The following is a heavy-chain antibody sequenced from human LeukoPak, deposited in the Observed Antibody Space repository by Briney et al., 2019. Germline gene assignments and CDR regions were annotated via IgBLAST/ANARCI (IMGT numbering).Heavy chain of an antibody. V-gene: IGHV1-2*02. D-gene: IGHD1/OR15-1a*01. CDR3: AKTNRATGLFDY. CDR2: INPNSGGT. Sequence: ASVKVSCKASGYTFTGYYMHWVRQAPGQGLEWMGWINPNSGGTNYAQEFQGRVTMTRDTSISTAYMELSRLRSDDTAVYYCAKTNRATGLFDYWGQGTLVTVSS. CDR1: GYTFTGYY. J-gene: IGHJ4*02.